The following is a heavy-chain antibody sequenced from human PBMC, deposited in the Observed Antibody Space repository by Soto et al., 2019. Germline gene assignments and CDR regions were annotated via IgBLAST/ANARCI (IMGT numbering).Heavy chain of an antibody. CDR3: ARDHYYRGYYYYYGMDV. D-gene: IGHD3-10*01. J-gene: IGHJ6*02. V-gene: IGHV3-30-3*01. Sequence: QVQLVESGGGVVQPGRSLRLSCAASGFTFSSYAMHWVRRAPGKGLEWVAVISYDGSNKYYADSVKGRFTISRDNSKNTLYLQMNSLRAEDTAVYYCARDHYYRGYYYYYGMDVWGQGTTVTVSS. CDR1: GFTFSSYA. CDR2: ISYDGSNK.